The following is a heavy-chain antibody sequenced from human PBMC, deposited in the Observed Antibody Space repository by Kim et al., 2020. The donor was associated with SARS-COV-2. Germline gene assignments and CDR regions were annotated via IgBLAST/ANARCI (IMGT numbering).Heavy chain of an antibody. CDR3: ARGGGITIFGVVKYGMDV. V-gene: IGHV4-34*01. Sequence: GRVTISVDTSKNQFSLKLSSVTAADTAVYYCARGGGITIFGVVKYGMDVWGQGTTVTVSS. D-gene: IGHD3-3*01. J-gene: IGHJ6*02.